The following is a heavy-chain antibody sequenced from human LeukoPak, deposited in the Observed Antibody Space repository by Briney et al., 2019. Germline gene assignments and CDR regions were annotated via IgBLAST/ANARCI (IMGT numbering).Heavy chain of an antibody. J-gene: IGHJ3*02. CDR3: ARDLNRVTAFGDAFVI. V-gene: IGHV3-23*01. Sequence: PGGSLRLSCAASGFTFSSYAMSWVRQAPGKGLEWVSAISGSGGSTYYADSVKGRFTISRDNSKNTLYLQMNSLRAEDTAIYYCARDLNRVTAFGDAFVIGGQGKMFPVSS. CDR1: GFTFSSYA. CDR2: ISGSGGST. D-gene: IGHD3-16*01.